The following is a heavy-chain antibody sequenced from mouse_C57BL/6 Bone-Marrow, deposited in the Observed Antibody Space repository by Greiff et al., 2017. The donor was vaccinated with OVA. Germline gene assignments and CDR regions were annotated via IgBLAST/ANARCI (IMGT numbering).Heavy chain of an antibody. CDR1: GYAFSSSW. Sequence: VQLQQSGPELVKPGASVKISCKASGYAFSSSWMNWVKQRPGKGLEWIGRIYPGDGDTNYNGKFKGKATLTADKSSSTAYMQLSSLTSEDSAVYFCARPLVGGYWYFDVWGTGTTVTVSS. CDR2: IYPGDGDT. CDR3: ARPLVGGYWYFDV. J-gene: IGHJ1*03. D-gene: IGHD1-2*01. V-gene: IGHV1-82*01.